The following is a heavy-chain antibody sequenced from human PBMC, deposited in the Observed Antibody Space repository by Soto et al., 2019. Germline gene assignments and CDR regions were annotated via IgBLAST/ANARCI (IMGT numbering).Heavy chain of an antibody. D-gene: IGHD2-21*02. CDR2: IWYDGSNK. V-gene: IGHV3-33*01. Sequence: PGGSLRLSCAASGFTFSSYGMHWVRQAPGKGLEWVAVIWYDGSNKYYADSVKGRFTISRDNSKNTLYLQMNSLRAEDTAVYYCAREKVAYCGGDCYYDAFDIWGQGTMVTVSS. CDR3: AREKVAYCGGDCYYDAFDI. CDR1: GFTFSSYG. J-gene: IGHJ3*02.